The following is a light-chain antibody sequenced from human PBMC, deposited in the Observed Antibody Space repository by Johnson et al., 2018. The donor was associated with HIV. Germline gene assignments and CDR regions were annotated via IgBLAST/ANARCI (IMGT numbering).Light chain of an antibody. Sequence: QSVLTQPPSVSAAPGQKVTISCSGSSSNIGNNYVSWYQQLPGTAPKLLIYDNNKRPSGIPDRFSGSKSGTSATLGITGLQTGDEAYYYCGTWDSSLSAGLFGTGSKVTVL. J-gene: IGLJ1*01. CDR3: GTWDSSLSAGL. V-gene: IGLV1-51*01. CDR2: DNN. CDR1: SSNIGNNY.